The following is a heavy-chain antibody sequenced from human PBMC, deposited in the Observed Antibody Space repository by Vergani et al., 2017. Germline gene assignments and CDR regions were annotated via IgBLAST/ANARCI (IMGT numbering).Heavy chain of an antibody. J-gene: IGHJ3*02. CDR1: GFTFSDYY. D-gene: IGHD5-24*01. CDR3: ARDRGARWLQPPDAFDI. V-gene: IGHV3-11*01. Sequence: QVQLVESGGGLVKPGGSLRLSCAASGFTFSDYYMSWLRQAPGKGLEWVSYISSSGSTIYYAYSVKGRFTISRGNAKNSLYRQMNSLRAEDTAVYYCARDRGARWLQPPDAFDIWGQGTMVTVSS. CDR2: ISSSGSTI.